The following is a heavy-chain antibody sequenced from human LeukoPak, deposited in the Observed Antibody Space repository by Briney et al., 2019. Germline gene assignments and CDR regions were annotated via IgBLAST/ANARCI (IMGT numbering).Heavy chain of an antibody. Sequence: PSETLSLTCTVSGGSISSSSYYWGWIRQPPGKGLEWIGSIYYSGSTYYNPSHKSRVTISVDTSKNQFSLKLSSVTAADTAVYYCARVITIFGVVILMYFDYWGQGTLVTVSS. D-gene: IGHD3-3*01. V-gene: IGHV4-39*01. CDR1: GGSISSSSYY. CDR2: IYYSGST. CDR3: ARVITIFGVVILMYFDY. J-gene: IGHJ4*02.